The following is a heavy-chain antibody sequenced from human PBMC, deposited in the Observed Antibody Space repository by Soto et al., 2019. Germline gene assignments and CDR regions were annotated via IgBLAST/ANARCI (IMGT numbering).Heavy chain of an antibody. CDR2: IIPIFGTA. J-gene: IGHJ4*02. V-gene: IGHV1-69*01. Sequence: QVQLVHAGAEVKKPGSSVKVSCKASGGTFTTNGISWVRQAPGQGREWMGGIIPIFGTAQYAQEYKGRLTITADESTSTAYMELSSLRSEDTAAYYCARAVYEHSWGLDYWGRGTLLIVSS. D-gene: IGHD2-8*01. CDR1: GGTFTTNG. CDR3: ARAVYEHSWGLDY.